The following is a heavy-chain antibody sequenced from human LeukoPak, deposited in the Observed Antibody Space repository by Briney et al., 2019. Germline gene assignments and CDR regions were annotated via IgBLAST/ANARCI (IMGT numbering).Heavy chain of an antibody. Sequence: PGGSLRLSCAASGFTFSSYGMHWVRQAPGKGLEWVAVIWYDGSNKYYADSVKGRFTTSRDNSKNTLYLQMNSLRAEDTAVYYCARGYCSGGSCYSDFDYWGQGTLVTVSS. D-gene: IGHD2-15*01. V-gene: IGHV3-33*01. CDR2: IWYDGSNK. CDR3: ARGYCSGGSCYSDFDY. CDR1: GFTFSSYG. J-gene: IGHJ4*02.